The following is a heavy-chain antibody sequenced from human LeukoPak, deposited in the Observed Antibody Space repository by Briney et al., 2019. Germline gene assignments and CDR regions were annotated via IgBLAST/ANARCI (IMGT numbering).Heavy chain of an antibody. CDR1: GGSIGSSSYY. CDR2: IYFGGST. CDR3: ARVAVSIVGATRSGYYYYMDV. Sequence: SETLSLTCTVSGGSIGSSSYYWAWIRQPPGKGLEWIGSIYFGGSTFYNPSLKSRVTISVDTSKNQFSLKLSSVTAADTAVYYCARVAVSIVGATRSGYYYYMDVWGKGTTVTVSS. J-gene: IGHJ6*03. V-gene: IGHV4-39*07. D-gene: IGHD1-26*01.